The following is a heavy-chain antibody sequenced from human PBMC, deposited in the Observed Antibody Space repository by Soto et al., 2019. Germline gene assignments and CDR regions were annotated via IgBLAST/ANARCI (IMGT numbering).Heavy chain of an antibody. CDR2: ISYDGSNK. Sequence: QVQLVESGGGVVQPGRSLRLSCAASGFTFSSYAMHWVRQAPGKGLEWVAVISYDGSNKYYADSVKGRFTISRDNSKNTLYMQMNSRRAEDTAVYYCARDIVQAAILINGMDVWGQGTTVTVSS. J-gene: IGHJ6*02. CDR3: ARDIVQAAILINGMDV. CDR1: GFTFSSYA. V-gene: IGHV3-30-3*01. D-gene: IGHD2-2*01.